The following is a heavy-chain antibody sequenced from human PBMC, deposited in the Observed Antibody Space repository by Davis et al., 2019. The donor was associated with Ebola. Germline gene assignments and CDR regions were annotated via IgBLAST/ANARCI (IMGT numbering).Heavy chain of an antibody. J-gene: IGHJ6*03. CDR3: AGDSSGYNYERLYYTYYMDV. CDR2: VSGNNGKT. V-gene: IGHV1-18*01. CDR1: GYSFTHYS. Sequence: ASVKVSCKASGYSFTHYSFSWVRQAPGQGLEWMGWVSGNNGKTDYAQKFQGRVTMTTDTSTSTAYMELRSLRSDDTAVYYCAGDSSGYNYERLYYTYYMDVWGRGTTVSVSS. D-gene: IGHD3-22*01.